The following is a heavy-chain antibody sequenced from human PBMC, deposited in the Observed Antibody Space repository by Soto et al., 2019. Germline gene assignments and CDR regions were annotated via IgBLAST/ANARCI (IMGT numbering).Heavy chain of an antibody. Sequence: QLQLQESGPGLVKPSETLSLTCTVSGGSISSSSYYWGWIRQPPGKGLEWIGSIYYSGSTYYNPSLQSRVTISVDTSKNQFSLKLSSVTAADTAVYYCAGGSWYYDILTGYIGEGMDVWGQGTTVTVSS. J-gene: IGHJ6*02. CDR2: IYYSGST. CDR3: AGGSWYYDILTGYIGEGMDV. CDR1: GGSISSSSYY. V-gene: IGHV4-39*01. D-gene: IGHD3-9*01.